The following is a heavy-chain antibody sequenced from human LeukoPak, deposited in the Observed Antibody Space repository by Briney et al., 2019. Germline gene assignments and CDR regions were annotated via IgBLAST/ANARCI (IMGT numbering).Heavy chain of an antibody. CDR3: AREGGLTEGGFDY. Sequence: GGSLRLSCAASGFAFTTHAMSWVRQAPGKGLEWVSVIYTGSLSYYTDSVRGRLTISRDKSNNTLYLQMNSLRDEDTAVYYCAREGGLTEGGFDYWGQGTLVTVS. CDR1: GFAFTTHA. D-gene: IGHD1-14*01. V-gene: IGHV3-53*01. CDR2: IYTGSLS. J-gene: IGHJ4*02.